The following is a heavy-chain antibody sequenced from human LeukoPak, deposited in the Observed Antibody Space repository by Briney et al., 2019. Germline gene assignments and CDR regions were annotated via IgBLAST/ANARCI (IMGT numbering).Heavy chain of an antibody. D-gene: IGHD2-15*01. CDR3: ARHFGYCSGGSCYLQYWFDT. Sequence: SEALSLTCTVSGGSISSYYWSWIRQPPGKGLEWMGYIDNSGSTSYNPSLKSRVAISVDTSKIQVSLKLTSVTAADTAVYYCARHFGYCSGGSCYLQYWFDTWGQGTLVTVSS. CDR2: IDNSGST. J-gene: IGHJ5*02. CDR1: GGSISSYY. V-gene: IGHV4-59*08.